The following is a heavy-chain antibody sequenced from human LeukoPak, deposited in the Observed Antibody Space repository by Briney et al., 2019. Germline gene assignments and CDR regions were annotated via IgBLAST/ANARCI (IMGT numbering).Heavy chain of an antibody. V-gene: IGHV3-33*01. Sequence: QPGRSLRLSCPASGFTFSSYGMHWVRQAPGKGLEWVAVIWYDGSNKYYADSVKGRFTISRDNSKNTLYPQMNSLRAEDTAVYYCARLDRRIAARSGGYPGRHGFDYWGQGTLVTVSS. CDR1: GFTFSSYG. J-gene: IGHJ4*02. CDR2: IWYDGSNK. D-gene: IGHD6-6*01. CDR3: ARLDRRIAARSGGYPGRHGFDY.